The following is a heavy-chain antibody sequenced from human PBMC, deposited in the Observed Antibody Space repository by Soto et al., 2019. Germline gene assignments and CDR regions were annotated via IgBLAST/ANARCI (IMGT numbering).Heavy chain of an antibody. D-gene: IGHD2-15*01. J-gene: IGHJ4*02. CDR1: GFTFSSYA. V-gene: IGHV3-64*01. CDR2: ISSNGGST. Sequence: EVQLVESGGGLVQPGGSLRLSCAASGFTFSSYAMHWVRQAPGKGLEYVSAISSNGGSTYYANSVKGRFTISRDNSKNTLYLQMGSLRAEDMAVYYCARGALGYCSGGSCSFDYWGQGTLVTVSS. CDR3: ARGALGYCSGGSCSFDY.